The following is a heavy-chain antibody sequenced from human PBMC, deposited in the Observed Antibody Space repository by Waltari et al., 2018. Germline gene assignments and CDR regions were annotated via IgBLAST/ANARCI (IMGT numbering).Heavy chain of an antibody. CDR2: IYSGGST. CDR3: ARNSGSPHPWSAFDI. V-gene: IGHV3-53*01. CDR1: GFTVSSNY. Sequence: EVQLVESGGGLIQPGGSLRLSCAASGFTVSSNYMSWVRQAPGKGLEWVSVIYSGGSTYYADSVKGRFTISRDNSKNTLYLQMNSLRAEDTAVYYCARNSGSPHPWSAFDIWGQGTMVTVSS. J-gene: IGHJ3*02. D-gene: IGHD1-26*01.